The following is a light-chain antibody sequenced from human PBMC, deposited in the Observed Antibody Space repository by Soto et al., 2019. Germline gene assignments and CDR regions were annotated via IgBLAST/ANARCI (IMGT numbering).Light chain of an antibody. J-gene: IGLJ1*01. CDR3: YSYTIRSTYV. CDR1: SSDVGGYNN. CDR2: DVS. V-gene: IGLV2-14*01. Sequence: QSVLTQPASVSGSTGQAITISSSGTSSDVGGYNNVSWYQQHPGKAPQVMIYDVSNRPSGVSNRFSGSKSGNTASLTISGLQAEDEADYYCYSYTIRSTYVFVTGTKVTVL.